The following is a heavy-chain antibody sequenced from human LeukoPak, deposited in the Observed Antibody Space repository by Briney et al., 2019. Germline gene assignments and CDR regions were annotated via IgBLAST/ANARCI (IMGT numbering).Heavy chain of an antibody. CDR3: ARSLSGPYDSSGYGAFDI. CDR2: INQGGGSI. CDR1: GFTFSSNW. J-gene: IGHJ3*02. D-gene: IGHD3-22*01. Sequence: GGSLRLSCAASGFTFSSNWMSWVRQAPGKGLEWVANINQGGGSIFYVDSVKGRFTISRDNAKNTLYLQMNSLRAEDTAVYYCARSLSGPYDSSGYGAFDIWGQGTMVTVSS. V-gene: IGHV3-7*01.